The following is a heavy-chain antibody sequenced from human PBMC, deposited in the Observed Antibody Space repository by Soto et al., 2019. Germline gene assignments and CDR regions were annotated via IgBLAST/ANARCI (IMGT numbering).Heavy chain of an antibody. CDR1: GYTFTSYA. CDR3: ARVQGYCSSTRCDRYYGRDV. D-gene: IGHD2-2*01. Sequence: ASVKVSCKASGYTFTSYAMHWVRQAPGQRLEWMGWINAGNGNTKYSQKFQGRVTITRDTSASTAYMELSSLRSEDTAVYYCARVQGYCSSTRCDRYYGRDVWGQGTTVTVSS. J-gene: IGHJ6*02. V-gene: IGHV1-3*01. CDR2: INAGNGNT.